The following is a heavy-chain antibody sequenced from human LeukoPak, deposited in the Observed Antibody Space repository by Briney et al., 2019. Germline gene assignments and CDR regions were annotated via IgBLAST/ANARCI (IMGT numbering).Heavy chain of an antibody. V-gene: IGHV3-7*01. CDR2: IEEYGRQI. CDR3: ARLGRVTPPRYCAY. Sequence: PGGSLRLSCAGSGFTFSSYWMTWVRQAPGKGLEWVANIEEYGRQIYYVDSVKGRFTISRDNAKNSVYLQMNSLRDEDTAVYYWARLGRVTPPRYCAYGGQGTLVTVSS. J-gene: IGHJ4*02. CDR1: GFTFSSYW. D-gene: IGHD2-21*02.